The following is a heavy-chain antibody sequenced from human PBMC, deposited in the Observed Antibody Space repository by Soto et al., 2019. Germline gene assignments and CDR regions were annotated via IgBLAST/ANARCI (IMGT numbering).Heavy chain of an antibody. D-gene: IGHD1-1*01. J-gene: IGHJ5*02. Sequence: TLETLSLTCTVSGGSSSSYYWILIRQPPGKGLEWIGYIYYSGSTNYNPSLKSRVTISVDTSKNQFSLKLSSVTAADTAVYYCARDNEQYNWFDPWGQGTLVTVSS. V-gene: IGHV4-59*01. CDR3: ARDNEQYNWFDP. CDR2: IYYSGST. CDR1: GGSSSSYY.